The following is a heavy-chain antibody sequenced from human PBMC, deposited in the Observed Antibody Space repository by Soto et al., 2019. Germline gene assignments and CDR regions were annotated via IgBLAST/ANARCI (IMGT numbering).Heavy chain of an antibody. CDR2: IGASGDIT. V-gene: IGHV3-23*01. CDR1: EFAFTNFG. Sequence: PGGGMRLSGAAPEFAFTNFGMSWCRQAPGKGLEWVAGIGASGDITWYADSVKGRLSISRDNSKNTLYLQLNSLRFEDTAVYYCAKDDFTDRGDDYFDYWGPGTLVTVSS. CDR3: AKDDFTDRGDDYFDY. J-gene: IGHJ4*02. D-gene: IGHD2-21*02.